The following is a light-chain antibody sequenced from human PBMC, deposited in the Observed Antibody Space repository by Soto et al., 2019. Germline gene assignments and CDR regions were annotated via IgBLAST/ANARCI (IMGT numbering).Light chain of an antibody. V-gene: IGKV1-39*01. Sequence: DIQMTQSPSSLSASVGDRVTITCRASQSINSYLNWYQQKPGKAPKLLIYAASSLQSGVPSRFSGSGSGTXXXXXXXXXQPEDFAXXXXXQSYSTPYTFGQGTKLEIK. J-gene: IGKJ2*01. CDR1: QSINSY. CDR2: AAS. CDR3: XQSYSTPYT.